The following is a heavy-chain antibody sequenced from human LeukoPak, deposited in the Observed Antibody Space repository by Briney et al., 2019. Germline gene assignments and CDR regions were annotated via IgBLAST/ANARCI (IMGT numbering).Heavy chain of an antibody. CDR1: GFTFSDHY. V-gene: IGHV3-30*03. Sequence: GGSLRLSCAASGFTFSDHYMDWVRQAPGKGLEWVAVISYDGSNKYYADSVKGRFTISRDNSKNTLYLQMNSLRAEDTAVYYCARSGRAFIAAAMWFDPWGQGTLVTVSS. J-gene: IGHJ5*02. CDR2: ISYDGSNK. CDR3: ARSGRAFIAAAMWFDP. D-gene: IGHD6-13*01.